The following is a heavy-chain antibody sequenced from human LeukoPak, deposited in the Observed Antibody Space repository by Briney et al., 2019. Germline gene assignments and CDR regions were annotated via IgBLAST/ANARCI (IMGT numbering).Heavy chain of an antibody. V-gene: IGHV1-18*04. CDR2: ISAYNGKT. D-gene: IGHD3-22*01. J-gene: IGHJ5*02. CDR1: GYTFISYG. CDR3: ARDKRHTYYYDSSDYFRWFDP. Sequence: ASVKVSLQASGYTFISYGISWVRQAPGQGLEWMGWISAYNGKTDYAQKLQGRVTMTTDTSTSTAYMELRSLRSDDTAVYYCARDKRHTYYYDSSDYFRWFDPWGQGTLVTVSS.